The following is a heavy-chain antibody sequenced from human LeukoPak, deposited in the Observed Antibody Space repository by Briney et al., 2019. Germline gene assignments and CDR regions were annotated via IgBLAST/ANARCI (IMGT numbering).Heavy chain of an antibody. V-gene: IGHV3-21*01. CDR3: ATSGSRPFDY. D-gene: IGHD1-26*01. J-gene: IGHJ4*02. Sequence: GGSLRLSCAASGFTFSSYSMNWVRQAPGKGLEWVSSISSSSSYIYYAGSVKGRFTISRDNAKNSLYLQMNSLRAEDTAVYYCATSGSRPFDYWGQGTLVTVSS. CDR1: GFTFSSYS. CDR2: ISSSSSYI.